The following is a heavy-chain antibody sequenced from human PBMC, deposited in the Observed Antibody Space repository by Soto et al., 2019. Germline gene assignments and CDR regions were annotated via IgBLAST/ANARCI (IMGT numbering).Heavy chain of an antibody. V-gene: IGHV4-61*03. CDR3: ARGVNYDFWSGYYNHWFDP. CDR2: IYYSGST. D-gene: IGHD3-3*01. CDR1: GGSISSSSYY. J-gene: IGHJ5*02. Sequence: SETLSLTCTVSGGSISSSSYYWGWIRQPPGKGNEWIGYIYYSGSTNYNPSLKSRVTISVDTSKNHFSLRLSSVTAADTAVYYCARGVNYDFWSGYYNHWFDPWGQGTLVTVSS.